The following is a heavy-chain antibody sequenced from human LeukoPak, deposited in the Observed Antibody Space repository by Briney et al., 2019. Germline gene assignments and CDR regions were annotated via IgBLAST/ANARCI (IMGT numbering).Heavy chain of an antibody. CDR3: ARGGFLEWLLQYYFDY. CDR1: GYSISSGYY. Sequence: PSETLSLTCPVSGYSISSGYYWGWIRQPPGKGLEWIGCIYHSGSTYYNPSLKSRVTISVDTSKNQFSLKLSSVTAADTAVYYCARGGFLEWLLQYYFDYWGQGTLVTVSS. CDR2: IYHSGST. J-gene: IGHJ4*02. V-gene: IGHV4-38-2*02. D-gene: IGHD3-3*01.